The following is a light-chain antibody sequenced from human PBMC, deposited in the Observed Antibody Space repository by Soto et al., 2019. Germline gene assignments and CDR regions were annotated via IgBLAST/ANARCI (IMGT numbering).Light chain of an antibody. CDR1: QSVSSY. V-gene: IGKV3-20*01. Sequence: EIVSTQSPATLSLSPGERATLSCRASQSVSSYLAWYQQKPGQAPRLLIYGASRRSTGIPDRFSGSGSGTDFTLTISRLEPEDFAVYYCQQYGSSPPYTFGQGTKLEIK. CDR3: QQYGSSPPYT. J-gene: IGKJ2*01. CDR2: GAS.